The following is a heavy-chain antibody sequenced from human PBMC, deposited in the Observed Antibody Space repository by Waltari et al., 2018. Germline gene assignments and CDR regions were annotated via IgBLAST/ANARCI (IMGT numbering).Heavy chain of an antibody. J-gene: IGHJ4*02. CDR2: VYWDGDK. Sequence: QITLTESGPRQVRPTQTLTLTCTLSGFSLRTDGVGVGWVRKLPTKVLEWLAIVYWDGDKRYSPSLKSRLTITGDTSKNQVVLTMINMDPVDTAAYLCVYSRRGAGSGSRWYYFNYWGQGTLVTVSS. V-gene: IGHV2-5*02. CDR1: GFSLRTDGVG. CDR3: VYSRRGAGSGSRWYYFNY. D-gene: IGHD6-19*01.